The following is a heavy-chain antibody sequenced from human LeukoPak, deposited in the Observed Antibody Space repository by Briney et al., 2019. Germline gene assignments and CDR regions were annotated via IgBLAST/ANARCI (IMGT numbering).Heavy chain of an antibody. J-gene: IGHJ4*02. CDR3: ARVGLTVTTFAYFDY. V-gene: IGHV3-30-3*01. CDR1: GFTFSSYA. Sequence: PGGSLRLSCAASGFTFSSYAMHWVRQAPGKGLEWVAVISYDGSNKYYADSVKGRFTISRDNSKNTLYLQVNSLRAEDTAVYYCARVGLTVTTFAYFDYWGQGTLVTVSS. CDR2: ISYDGSNK. D-gene: IGHD4-17*01.